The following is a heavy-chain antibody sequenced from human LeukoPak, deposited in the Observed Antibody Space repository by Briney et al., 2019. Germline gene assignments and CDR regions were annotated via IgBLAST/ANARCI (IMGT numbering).Heavy chain of an antibody. Sequence: WGSLRLSCAASGFTFSSYGMHWVRQAPGKGLEWVAFIRYDGSNKYYADSVKGRFTISRDNSKNTLYLQMNSLRAEDTAVYYCATLALHIVVVDAFDIWGQGTMVTVSS. CDR1: GFTFSSYG. CDR2: IRYDGSNK. J-gene: IGHJ3*02. D-gene: IGHD2-21*01. CDR3: ATLALHIVVVDAFDI. V-gene: IGHV3-30*02.